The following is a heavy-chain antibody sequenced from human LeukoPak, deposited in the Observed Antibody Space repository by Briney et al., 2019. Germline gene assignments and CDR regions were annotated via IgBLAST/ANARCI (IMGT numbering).Heavy chain of an antibody. CDR3: ARDLGYCGGDCYSDYYYGMDV. Sequence: SETLSLTCTVSGGSISSYYWSWIRQPPGKGLEWIGYIYYSGSTNYNPSLKSRVTISVDTSKNQFSLKLSSVTAADTVVYYCARDLGYCGGDCYSDYYYGMDVWGQGTTVTVSS. CDR2: IYYSGST. D-gene: IGHD2-21*02. J-gene: IGHJ6*02. V-gene: IGHV4-59*01. CDR1: GGSISSYY.